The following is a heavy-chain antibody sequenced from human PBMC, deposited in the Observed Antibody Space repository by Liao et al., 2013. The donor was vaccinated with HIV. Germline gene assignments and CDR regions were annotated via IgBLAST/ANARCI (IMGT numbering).Heavy chain of an antibody. V-gene: IGHV4-30-2*01. CDR1: DGAISSGGYS. Sequence: QLQLQESGAGLVKPSQTLSLTCAVSDGAISSGGYSWNWIRQPPGKGLEWIGYMYHSGRSSYNPSLKSRVTISVDRSKNQFSLRLRSVTAADTAVYYCARFGWELTEGWFDPWGQGILVTVSS. CDR2: MYHSGRS. J-gene: IGHJ5*02. CDR3: ARFGWELTEGWFDP. D-gene: IGHD1-26*01.